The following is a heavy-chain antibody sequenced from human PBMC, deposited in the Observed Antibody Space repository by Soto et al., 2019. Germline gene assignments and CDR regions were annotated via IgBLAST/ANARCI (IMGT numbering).Heavy chain of an antibody. Sequence: SETLSLTCTVSGGSISSYYWSWIRQPPGKGLEWIGYIYYSGSTNYNPSLKSRVTISVDTSKNQFSLKLSSVTAADTAVYYCARDTRAAAGNYYYYYGMDVWGQGTTVTVSS. J-gene: IGHJ6*02. CDR1: GGSISSYY. CDR3: ARDTRAAAGNYYYYYGMDV. CDR2: IYYSGST. D-gene: IGHD6-13*01. V-gene: IGHV4-59*01.